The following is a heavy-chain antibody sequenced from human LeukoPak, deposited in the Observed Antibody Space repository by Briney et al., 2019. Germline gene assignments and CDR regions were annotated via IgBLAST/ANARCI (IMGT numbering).Heavy chain of an antibody. CDR2: INSDGSYT. CDR1: GFTFSSYL. V-gene: IGHV3-74*01. J-gene: IGHJ4*02. CDR3: ARGGVTGLY. Sequence: GGSLRLSCAASGFTFSSYLMHWVRQAPGKGLVWVSHINSDGSYTNYADSVKGRFTISRDNAKNTLYLQMNSLRAEDTAVYYCARGGVTGLYWGQGTLVTVSS. D-gene: IGHD3-9*01.